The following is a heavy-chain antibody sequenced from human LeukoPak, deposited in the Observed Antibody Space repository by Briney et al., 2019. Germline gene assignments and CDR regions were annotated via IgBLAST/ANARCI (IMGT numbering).Heavy chain of an antibody. CDR2: INHSGST. J-gene: IGHJ5*02. CDR1: GGSFSGYY. D-gene: IGHD3-3*01. V-gene: IGHV4-34*01. CDR3: ARGRYDFWSGFNWFDP. Sequence: SETLSLTCAVYGGSFSGYYWSWIRQPPGKGLEWIGEINHSGSTNYNPSLKSRVTISVDTSKNQFSLKLSSVTAADTAVYYCARGRYDFWSGFNWFDPWSQGTLVTVSS.